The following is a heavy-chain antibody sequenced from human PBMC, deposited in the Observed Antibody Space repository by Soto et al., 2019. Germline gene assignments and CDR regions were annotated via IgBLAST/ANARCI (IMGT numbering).Heavy chain of an antibody. CDR2: ISYDGSNK. J-gene: IGHJ3*02. CDR1: GFTFSSYG. V-gene: IGHV3-30*18. CDR3: AKIAGDDAFDI. D-gene: IGHD6-13*01. Sequence: GGSLRISCAASGFTFSSYGMHWVRQAPGKGLEWVAVISYDGSNKYYADSVKGRFTISRDNSKNTLYLQMNSLRAEDTAVYYCAKIAGDDAFDIWGQGTMVTLSS.